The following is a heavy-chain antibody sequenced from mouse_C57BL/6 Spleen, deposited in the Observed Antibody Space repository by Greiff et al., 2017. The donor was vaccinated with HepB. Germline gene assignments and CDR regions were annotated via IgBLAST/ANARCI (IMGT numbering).Heavy chain of an antibody. CDR2: IDPETGGT. D-gene: IGHD2-3*01. CDR1: GYTFTDYD. CDR3: TSLYDGYPFDY. J-gene: IGHJ2*01. Sequence: VQLQESGAELVRPGASVTLSCKASGYTFTDYDMHWVKQTPVHGLEWIGAIDPETGGTAYNQKFKGKAILTADKSSSTAYMELRSLTSEDSAVYYCTSLYDGYPFDYWGQGTTLTVSS. V-gene: IGHV1-15*01.